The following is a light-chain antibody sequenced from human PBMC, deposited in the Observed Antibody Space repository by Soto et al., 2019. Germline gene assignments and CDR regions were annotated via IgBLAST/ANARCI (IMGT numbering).Light chain of an antibody. Sequence: QSALTQPASGSGSPGQTISISCTGSSYVLDTYDFISWYQQHPAKVPKLIIYEVTYRPSGISNRFSGSRSGNSASLTISGLQADDEADYYWRSYTNTSWLVFARATQLIVL. CDR1: SYVLDTYDF. V-gene: IGLV2-14*01. CDR3: RSYTNTSWLV. CDR2: EVT. J-gene: IGLJ3*02.